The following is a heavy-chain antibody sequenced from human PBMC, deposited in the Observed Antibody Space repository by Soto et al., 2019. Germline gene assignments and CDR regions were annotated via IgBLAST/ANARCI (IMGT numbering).Heavy chain of an antibody. CDR1: GFTFSSYG. J-gene: IGHJ4*02. V-gene: IGHV3-33*01. CDR2: IWYDGSNK. Sequence: GGSLRLSCAASGFTFSSYGMHWVRQAPGKGLEWVAVIWYDGSNKYYADSVKGRFTISRDNSKNTLYLQMNSLRAEDTAVYYCARGVWEDCSGGSCYSGVLPLHFDYWGQGTLVTVSS. D-gene: IGHD2-15*01. CDR3: ARGVWEDCSGGSCYSGVLPLHFDY.